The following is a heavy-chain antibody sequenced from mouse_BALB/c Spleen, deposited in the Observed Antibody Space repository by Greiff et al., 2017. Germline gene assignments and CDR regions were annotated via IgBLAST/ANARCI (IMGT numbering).Heavy chain of an antibody. CDR2: ISPNNGGT. J-gene: IGHJ4*01. V-gene: IGHV1-26*01. CDR3: EKWGTGADYAMDY. CDR1: GFTFSDYY. D-gene: IGHD4-1*01. Sequence: EVQLQQSGRGLVKPGASVKLSCAASGFTFSDYYMSWVRQSPGKSLEWIGTISPNNGGTSYNQKLKGMATFTVDNSSNTAYMQLNSLTSEDSAVYYREKWGTGADYAMDYWGQGTSVTVSS.